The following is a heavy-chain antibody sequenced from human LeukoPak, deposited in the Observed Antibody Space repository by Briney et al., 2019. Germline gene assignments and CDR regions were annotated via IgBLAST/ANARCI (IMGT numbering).Heavy chain of an antibody. V-gene: IGHV4-4*07. CDR3: GRGGLVGDYVWGSYRSYDAFDI. CDR2: IYTSGST. Sequence: KSSETLSLTCTVSGGSISSYYWSWIRQPAGKGLEWIGRIYTSGSTNYNPSLKSRVTMSVDTSKNQFSLKLSSVTAADTAVYYCGRGGLVGDYVWGSYRSYDAFDIWGQGTMVTVSS. D-gene: IGHD3-16*02. J-gene: IGHJ3*02. CDR1: GGSISSYY.